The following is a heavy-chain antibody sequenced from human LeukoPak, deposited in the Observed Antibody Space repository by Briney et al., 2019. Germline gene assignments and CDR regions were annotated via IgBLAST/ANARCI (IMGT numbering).Heavy chain of an antibody. J-gene: IGHJ4*02. CDR3: ARVFTVTTGEDY. D-gene: IGHD4-17*01. CDR2: INHSGST. CDR1: GGSFSGSY. Sequence: SETLSLPYAAYGGSFSGSYWGWIRQPPGRGLGGIGEINHSGSTNYNPSLKSRVTISVDTSKNQFSLKLSSVTAADTAVYYCARVFTVTTGEDYWGQGTLVTVSS. V-gene: IGHV4-34*01.